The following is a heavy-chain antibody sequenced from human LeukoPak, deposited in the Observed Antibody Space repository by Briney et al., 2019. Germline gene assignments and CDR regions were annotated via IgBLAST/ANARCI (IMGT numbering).Heavy chain of an antibody. CDR1: GASISSNY. CDR2: IYYSGST. V-gene: IGHV4-59*01. J-gene: IGHJ5*01. Sequence: SETLSLTCTVSGASISSNYWTWIRQPPGKGLEWIGYIYYSGSTKYNPSLKSRVTMSVDTSKNQLSLKLTSVTAADTAVYYCARDLGSTYGWFDFWGQGILVTVSS. D-gene: IGHD4-11*01. CDR3: ARDLGSTYGWFDF.